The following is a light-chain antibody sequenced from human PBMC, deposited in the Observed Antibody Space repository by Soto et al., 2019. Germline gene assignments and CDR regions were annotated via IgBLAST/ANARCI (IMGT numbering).Light chain of an antibody. Sequence: DIHMTQSPTILSAYVGERVTITCRASQSISAWVAWYQQKPGKAPNLLMYDASNLESGVPSRFSGSGSGTEFTLTISGLQPDDLATYYCQQYNSYPWTFGQGTMVDIK. CDR1: QSISAW. CDR2: DAS. CDR3: QQYNSYPWT. J-gene: IGKJ1*01. V-gene: IGKV1-5*01.